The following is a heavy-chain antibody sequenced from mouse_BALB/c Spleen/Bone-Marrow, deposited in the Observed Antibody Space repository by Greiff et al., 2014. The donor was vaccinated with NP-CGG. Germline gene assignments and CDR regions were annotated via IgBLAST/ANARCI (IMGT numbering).Heavy chain of an antibody. J-gene: IGHJ4*01. Sequence: EVQGEESGGGLVQPGGSLRLSCTTSGFTFTDYYMSWVRQPPGQALEWLAFIRNKAYGYTTEYSASVRGRFTISRDNSQSILYLQMNTLGAEDSATYYCARFPIDYWGQGTSVTVSS. CDR3: ARFPIDY. V-gene: IGHV7-3*02. CDR1: GFTFTDYY. CDR2: IRNKAYGYTT.